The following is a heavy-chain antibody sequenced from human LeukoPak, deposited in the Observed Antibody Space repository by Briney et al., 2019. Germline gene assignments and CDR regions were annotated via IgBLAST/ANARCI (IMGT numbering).Heavy chain of an antibody. Sequence: PSETLSLTWAVYGGSFSGYYWSWIRQPPGKGLEWIGEINHSGSTNYNPSLKSRVTISVDTSKNQFSLKLSSVTAADTAVYYCARGLRRIAAAGTLLYNWFDPWGQGTLVTVSS. CDR2: INHSGST. D-gene: IGHD6-13*01. J-gene: IGHJ5*02. CDR1: GGSFSGYY. V-gene: IGHV4-34*01. CDR3: ARGLRRIAAAGTLLYNWFDP.